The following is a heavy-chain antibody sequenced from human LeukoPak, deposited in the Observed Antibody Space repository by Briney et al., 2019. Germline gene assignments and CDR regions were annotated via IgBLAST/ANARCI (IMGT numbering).Heavy chain of an antibody. CDR1: GGPISSRNG. V-gene: IGHV4-4*02. J-gene: IGHJ2*01. CDR3: AREDYDDSAGWYFDL. Sequence: SETLSLMCAVSGGPISSRNGWSWVRQPTGKGLEWIGEIYYRGSTNYNPSAKSRLTISADKSKNQFSLKLSSVTAADTAVYYCAREDYDDSAGWYFDLWGRGTLVTVSS. CDR2: IYYRGST. D-gene: IGHD3-3*01.